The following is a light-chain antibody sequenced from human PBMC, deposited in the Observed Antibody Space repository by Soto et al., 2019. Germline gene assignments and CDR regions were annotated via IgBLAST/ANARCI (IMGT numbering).Light chain of an antibody. V-gene: IGKV3-15*01. CDR2: GAS. CDR3: QQYNNWPPWT. CDR1: QSVSSN. Sequence: EIVMTQSPATLSVSPGERATLSCRASQSVSSNLAWYQQKPGQAPRLLTYGASTRATGIPARFSGSGSGTEFTLTISSLQSEDFAVYYCQQYNNWPPWTFGQVTKV. J-gene: IGKJ1*01.